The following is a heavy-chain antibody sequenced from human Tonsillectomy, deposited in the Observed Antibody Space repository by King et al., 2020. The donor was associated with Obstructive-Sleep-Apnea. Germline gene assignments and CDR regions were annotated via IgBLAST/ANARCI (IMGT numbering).Heavy chain of an antibody. D-gene: IGHD2-2*01. CDR2: IHYSGRS. J-gene: IGHJ6*02. V-gene: IGHV4-59*01. CDR3: ARLRGLYQVATYYYHAMDV. Sequence: VQLQESGPGLVKPSETLSLSCTVSGASISSYYWSWIRQPPGKGLEWIGYIHYSGRSNYSPSLKSRVTISVDTSKNQFSLKLSSVTAADTAVYYCARLRGLYQVATYYYHAMDVWGQGTAVTVSS. CDR1: GASISSYY.